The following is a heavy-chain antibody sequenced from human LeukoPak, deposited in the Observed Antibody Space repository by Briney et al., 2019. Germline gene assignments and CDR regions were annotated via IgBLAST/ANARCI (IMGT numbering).Heavy chain of an antibody. Sequence: SETLSLTCTVSGGSISSGSYYWSWIRQPAGKGLEWIGRIYTSGSTNYNPSLKSRVTISVDTSKNQFSLKLSSVTAADTAVYYCAREVLFTMVRGVITWFDPWGQGTLVTVSS. CDR1: GGSISSGSYY. D-gene: IGHD3-10*01. J-gene: IGHJ5*02. CDR2: IYTSGST. CDR3: AREVLFTMVRGVITWFDP. V-gene: IGHV4-61*02.